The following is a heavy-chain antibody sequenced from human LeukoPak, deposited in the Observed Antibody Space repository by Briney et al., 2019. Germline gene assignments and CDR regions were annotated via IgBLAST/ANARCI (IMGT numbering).Heavy chain of an antibody. CDR2: INPNSGGT. CDR3: ARDSAGGGYSGYDRSYYYYYYMDV. J-gene: IGHJ6*03. D-gene: IGHD5-12*01. CDR1: GYTFTSYG. V-gene: IGHV1-2*02. Sequence: ASVKVSCKASGYTFTSYGISWVRQAPGQGLEWMGWINPNSGGTNYAQKFQGRVTMTRDTSISTAYMELSRLRSDDTAVYYCARDSAGGGYSGYDRSYYYYYYMDVWGKGTTVTVSS.